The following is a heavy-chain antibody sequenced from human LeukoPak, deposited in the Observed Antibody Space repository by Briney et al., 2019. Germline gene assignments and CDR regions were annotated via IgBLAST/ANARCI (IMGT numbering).Heavy chain of an antibody. J-gene: IGHJ5*02. Sequence: ASVKVSCKASGYTFTGYYMHWVRQAPGQGLEWMGWINPSSGGTNYAQKFQGRVTMTRDTSISTAYMELSRLRSDDTAVYYCARVVVVPAANWFDPWGQGTLVTVSS. CDR1: GYTFTGYY. CDR2: INPSSGGT. D-gene: IGHD2-2*01. V-gene: IGHV1-2*02. CDR3: ARVVVVPAANWFDP.